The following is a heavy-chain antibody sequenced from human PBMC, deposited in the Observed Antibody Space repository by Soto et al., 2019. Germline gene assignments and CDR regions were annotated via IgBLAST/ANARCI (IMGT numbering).Heavy chain of an antibody. CDR1: GASISRYY. CDR3: ARDLWGYCGTDCYPLDV. J-gene: IGHJ6*02. D-gene: IGHD2-21*02. Sequence: SETLSLTCTVSGASISRYYWSWIRQSPGKGLEWIGDLYNTGSTIYNPSLKSRVTISVDTSKNQFSLKMNSVTAADTAVYYCARDLWGYCGTDCYPLDVWGQGTTVT. V-gene: IGHV4-59*01. CDR2: LYNTGST.